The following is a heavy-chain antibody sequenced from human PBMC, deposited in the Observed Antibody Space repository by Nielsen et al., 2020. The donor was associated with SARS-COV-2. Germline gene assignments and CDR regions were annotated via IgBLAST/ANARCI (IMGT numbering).Heavy chain of an antibody. Sequence: SETLSLTCAVYGGSFSGYYWRWIRQPPGKGLEWIGEINHSGSTNYNPSLKSRVTISVDTSKNQFSLKLSSVTAADTAVYYCARAYGGDGYYYGMDVWGQGTTVTVSS. V-gene: IGHV4-34*01. D-gene: IGHD3-16*01. CDR2: INHSGST. J-gene: IGHJ6*02. CDR3: ARAYGGDGYYYGMDV. CDR1: GGSFSGYY.